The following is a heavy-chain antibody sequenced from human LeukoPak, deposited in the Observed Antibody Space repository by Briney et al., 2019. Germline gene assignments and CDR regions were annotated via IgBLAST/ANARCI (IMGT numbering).Heavy chain of an antibody. CDR1: GGSFSDYY. V-gene: IGHV3-11*04. CDR2: VSSSGSTI. D-gene: IGHD2-15*01. Sequence: LSLTCAVYGGSFSDYYVSWIRQAPGKGLEWVSYVSSSGSTIYYADSVKGRFTISRDNAKNSLYLQMNSLRAEDTAVYYCARISSAYYYYMDVWGKGTPVTVSS. J-gene: IGHJ6*03. CDR3: ARISSAYYYYMDV.